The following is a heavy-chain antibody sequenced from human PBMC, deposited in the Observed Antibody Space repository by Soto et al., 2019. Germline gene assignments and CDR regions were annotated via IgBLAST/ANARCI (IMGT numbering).Heavy chain of an antibody. CDR2: IIPILGIA. V-gene: IGHV1-69*02. CDR3: ARGRYGFASGYQYFDY. J-gene: IGHJ4*02. Sequence: SVKVSCKACGGTFSSCTISWVRQAPGQGLEWMGRIIPILGIANYAQKFQGRVTITADKSTSTAYMELSSLRSEDTAVYYCARGRYGFASGYQYFDYWGQATLVTVSS. CDR1: GGTFSSCT. D-gene: IGHD3-3*01.